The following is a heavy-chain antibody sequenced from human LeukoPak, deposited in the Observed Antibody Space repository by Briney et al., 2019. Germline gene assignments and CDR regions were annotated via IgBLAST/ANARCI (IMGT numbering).Heavy chain of an antibody. J-gene: IGHJ4*02. V-gene: IGHV1-69*13. D-gene: IGHD2-2*01. CDR2: IIPISGTA. CDR1: GGTFSNYA. Sequence: SVKVSCKASGGTFSNYAISWVRQAPGQGLEWMGGIIPISGTANCAQKLQDRVTITADASTSTAYMELSSLRSEDTAVYYCATYCSSTSCYIWGYYFDYWGQGTLVTVSS. CDR3: ATYCSSTSCYIWGYYFDY.